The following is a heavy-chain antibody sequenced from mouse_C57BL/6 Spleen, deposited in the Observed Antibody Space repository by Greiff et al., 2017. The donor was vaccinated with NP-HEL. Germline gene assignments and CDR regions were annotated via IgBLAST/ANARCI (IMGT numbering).Heavy chain of an antibody. CDR2: IYPGSGST. CDR1: GYTFTSYW. V-gene: IGHV1-55*01. Sequence: VQLQQPGAELVKPGASVKMSCKASGYTFTSYWITWVKQRPGQGLEWIGDIYPGSGSTNYNEKFKSKATLTVDTSSSTAYMQLSSLTSEDSAVDYCAHYDGYYVEYFDVWGTGTTVTVSS. J-gene: IGHJ1*03. CDR3: AHYDGYYVEYFDV. D-gene: IGHD2-3*01.